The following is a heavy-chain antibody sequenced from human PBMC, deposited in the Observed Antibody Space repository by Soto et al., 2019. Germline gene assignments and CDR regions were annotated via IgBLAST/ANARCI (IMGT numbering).Heavy chain of an antibody. CDR1: GGTFSSHA. Sequence: QVQLVQSGAEVKKPGSSVKVSCKASGGTFSSHAISWVRQAPGQGLEWMGGIIPIFGTANYAQKFQGRVTLTAAETTCTAYMELSSLRSEDTAVSYCARHVPAAGYYYGIDVWGQGTTVTVSS. CDR3: ARHVPAAGYYYGIDV. D-gene: IGHD2-2*01. V-gene: IGHV1-69*12. CDR2: IIPIFGTA. J-gene: IGHJ6*02.